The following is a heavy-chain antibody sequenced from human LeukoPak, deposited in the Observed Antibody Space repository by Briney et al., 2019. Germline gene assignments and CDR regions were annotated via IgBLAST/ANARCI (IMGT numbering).Heavy chain of an antibody. CDR3: ARTYCSSNRCFDY. D-gene: IGHD2-2*01. V-gene: IGHV4-59*06. CDR1: GGSISSYY. Sequence: SETLSLTCTVSGGSISSYYWSWIRQHPGKGLEWIGYIYYSGGTYYNPSLKSRVTISVDTSKNQFSLKLSSVTAADTAVYYCARTYCSSNRCFDYWGQGTLATVSS. J-gene: IGHJ4*02. CDR2: IYYSGGT.